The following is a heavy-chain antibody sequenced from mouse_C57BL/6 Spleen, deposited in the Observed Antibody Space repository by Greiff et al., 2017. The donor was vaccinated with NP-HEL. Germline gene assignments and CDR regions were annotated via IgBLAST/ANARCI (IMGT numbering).Heavy chain of an antibody. CDR2: IYPRDGST. V-gene: IGHV1-85*01. CDR1: GYTFTSYD. D-gene: IGHD3-2*02. J-gene: IGHJ4*01. Sequence: QVQLKESGPELVKPGASVKLSCKASGYTFTSYDINWVKQRPGQGLEWIGWIYPRDGSTKYNEKFKGKATLTVDTSSSTAYMELHSLTSEDSAVYFCASRQLRPYYYAMDYWGQGTSVTVSS. CDR3: ASRQLRPYYYAMDY.